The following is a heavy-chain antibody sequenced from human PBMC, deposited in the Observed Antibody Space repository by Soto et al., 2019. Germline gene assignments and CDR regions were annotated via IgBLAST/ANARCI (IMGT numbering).Heavy chain of an antibody. CDR1: GYTFSSYH. Sequence: HVQLVQSGAEGKKPGASVKVSCKASGYTFSSYHISGVRQAPGQGLEWVGWISAYNGNTNHAQKLQGRVTMTTDTSASTAYMELRSLRSDDTAVYYCSRDGPPTDYWGQGTLVTVSS. CDR2: ISAYNGNT. CDR3: SRDGPPTDY. J-gene: IGHJ4*02. V-gene: IGHV1-18*01.